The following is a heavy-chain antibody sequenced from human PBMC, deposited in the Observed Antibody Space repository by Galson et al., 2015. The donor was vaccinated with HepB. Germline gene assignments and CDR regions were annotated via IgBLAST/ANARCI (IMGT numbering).Heavy chain of an antibody. CDR2: ISNDVSSK. V-gene: IGHV3-30*04. CDR3: AREEYGSGWYGSVMGNWFDP. D-gene: IGHD6-19*01. CDR1: GFTFSAYA. J-gene: IGHJ5*02. Sequence: SLRLSCAASGFTFSAYALHWVRQAPGRGLEWVAGISNDVSSKYYADSVKGRFTISRANSRNTIYLHMNSLRVEDTAIYYCAREEYGSGWYGSVMGNWFDPWGQGTLVTVSS.